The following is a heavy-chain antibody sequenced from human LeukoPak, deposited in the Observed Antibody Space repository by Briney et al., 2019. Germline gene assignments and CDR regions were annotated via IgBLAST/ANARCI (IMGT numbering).Heavy chain of an antibody. J-gene: IGHJ5*02. CDR1: GYTFTSYD. V-gene: IGHV1-8*03. Sequence: ASVKVSCKASGYTFTSYDINWVRQATGQGLEWMGWMNPNSGNTGYAQKFQGRVTITRNTSISTAYMELSSLRSEDTAVYYCARDRYYDSSGYSHPLNWFDPWGQGTLVTVSS. CDR3: ARDRYYDSSGYSHPLNWFDP. CDR2: MNPNSGNT. D-gene: IGHD3-22*01.